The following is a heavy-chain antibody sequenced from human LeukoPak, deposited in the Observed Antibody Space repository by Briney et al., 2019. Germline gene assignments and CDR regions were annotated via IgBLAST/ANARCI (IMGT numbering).Heavy chain of an antibody. D-gene: IGHD6-19*01. Sequence: SETLSLTCTVSGGSISSYYWSWIRQPPGKGLEWIGYIYYSGSTNYNPSLKSRVTISVDTSKYQFSLKLSSVTAADTAVYYCARVPSIAVAGLWFDPWGQGTLVTVSS. CDR3: ARVPSIAVAGLWFDP. J-gene: IGHJ5*02. CDR2: IYYSGST. V-gene: IGHV4-59*01. CDR1: GGSISSYY.